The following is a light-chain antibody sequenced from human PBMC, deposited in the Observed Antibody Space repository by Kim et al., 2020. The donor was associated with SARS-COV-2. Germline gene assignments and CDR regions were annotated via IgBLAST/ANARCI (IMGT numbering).Light chain of an antibody. CDR2: KAS. Sequence: GDTVTITCRASQSIGTWLAWYQQKPGKAPEVLIYKASTLETGVPSRFSGSGSGTEFTLTIRSLQPEDSASYHCQQYYALWTFGQGTKVDIK. CDR3: QQYYALWT. CDR1: QSIGTW. J-gene: IGKJ1*01. V-gene: IGKV1-5*03.